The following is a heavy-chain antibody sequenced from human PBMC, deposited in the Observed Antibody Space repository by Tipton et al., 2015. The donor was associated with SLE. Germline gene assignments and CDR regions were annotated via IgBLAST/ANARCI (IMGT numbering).Heavy chain of an antibody. Sequence: VKPSQTLSLTCAISGDSVSSNSAAWNWIRQSPSRGLEWLGRTYYRSKWYNDFALSVKSRIIVNPDTSKNQFSLQLTSVTPEDTAVYYCARGAGIAAADNYFDYWGQGTLVTVSS. CDR3: ARGAGIAAADNYFDY. CDR2: TYYRSKWYN. CDR1: GDSVSSNSAA. D-gene: IGHD6-13*01. J-gene: IGHJ4*02. V-gene: IGHV6-1*01.